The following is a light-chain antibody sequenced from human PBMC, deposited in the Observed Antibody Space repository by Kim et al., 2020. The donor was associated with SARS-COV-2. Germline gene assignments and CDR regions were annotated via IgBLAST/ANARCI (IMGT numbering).Light chain of an antibody. Sequence: QSITISCTVTSSDVVGYNYVSWYQQHPGKAPKLMIYDVSKRPSGVSNRFSGSKSGNTASLTISGLQAEDEADYYCSSYTSSSTPYVFGTGTKVTVL. J-gene: IGLJ1*01. CDR2: DVS. CDR1: SSDVVGYNY. V-gene: IGLV2-14*04. CDR3: SSYTSSSTPYV.